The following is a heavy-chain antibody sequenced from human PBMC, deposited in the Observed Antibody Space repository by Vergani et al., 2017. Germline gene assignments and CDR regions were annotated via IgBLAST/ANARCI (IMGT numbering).Heavy chain of an antibody. V-gene: IGHV3-23*01. CDR3: AKDYYDSSGYYHYFDY. Sequence: EVHLLESGGGQVEAGGSLRLSCVASGFTFSNSAMSWVRQTSGKGLEWVSAISGSGGSTYYADSVKGRFTISRDNSKNTLYLQMNSLRAEDTAVYYCAKDYYDSSGYYHYFDYWGQGTLVTVSS. CDR2: ISGSGGST. D-gene: IGHD3-22*01. CDR1: GFTFSNSA. J-gene: IGHJ4*02.